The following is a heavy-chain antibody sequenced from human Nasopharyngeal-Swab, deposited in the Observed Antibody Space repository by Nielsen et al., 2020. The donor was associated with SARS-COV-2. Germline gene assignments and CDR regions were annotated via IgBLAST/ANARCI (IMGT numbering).Heavy chain of an antibody. J-gene: IGHJ4*02. CDR2: IYSGGST. V-gene: IGHV3-66*01. D-gene: IGHD6-13*01. Sequence: GESLKISCAASGFTVSSNYMSLVRQAPGKGLEWVSVIYSGGSTYYADSVKGRFTISRDNSKNTLYLQMNSLRAEDTAVYYCASSGEQQLVPDYWGQGTLVTVSS. CDR3: ASSGEQQLVPDY. CDR1: GFTVSSNY.